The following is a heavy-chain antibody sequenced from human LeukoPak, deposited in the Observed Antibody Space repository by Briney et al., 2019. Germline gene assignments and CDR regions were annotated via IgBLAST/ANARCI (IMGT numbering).Heavy chain of an antibody. CDR1: GFAFDDYG. V-gene: IGHV3-20*04. Sequence: PGGSLRLSCAASGFAFDDYGMSWVRQAPGKGLEWVSGINWNGGSTRYADSVKGRFTISRDSAENSVYLQMNSLRAEDTALYYCARERGYGPNYFDYWGQGTLVTVSS. D-gene: IGHD5-18*01. CDR3: ARERGYGPNYFDY. CDR2: INWNGGST. J-gene: IGHJ4*02.